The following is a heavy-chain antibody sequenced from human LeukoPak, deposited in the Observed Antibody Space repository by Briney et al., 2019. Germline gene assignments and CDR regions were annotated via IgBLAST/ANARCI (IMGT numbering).Heavy chain of an antibody. CDR1: GFTFSSYS. CDR2: IYYSGST. D-gene: IGHD6-13*01. Sequence: NPGGSLRLSCAASGFTFSSYSMLWVRQPPGKGLEWIGSIYYSGSTYYNPSLKSRVTISVDTSKNQFSLKLSSVTAADTAAYYCATLAAAGTGYYMDVWGKGTTVTISS. CDR3: ATLAAAGTGYYMDV. V-gene: IGHV4-39*07. J-gene: IGHJ6*03.